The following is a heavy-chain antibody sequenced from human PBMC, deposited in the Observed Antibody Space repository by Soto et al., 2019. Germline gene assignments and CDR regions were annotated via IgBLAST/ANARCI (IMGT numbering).Heavy chain of an antibody. J-gene: IGHJ5*02. CDR3: ARDYGWFDP. V-gene: IGHV4-39*01. CDR1: GGSIRVTSSF. CDR2: VYHSGST. Sequence: LSLTCTVSGGSIRVTSSFWGWIRQPPGKGLEWIASVYHSGSTYYNPSLKSRVAVSVDTSNNQFSLTLTSVTAADTAVYFCARDYGWFDPWGQGTRVTVS. D-gene: IGHD3-10*01.